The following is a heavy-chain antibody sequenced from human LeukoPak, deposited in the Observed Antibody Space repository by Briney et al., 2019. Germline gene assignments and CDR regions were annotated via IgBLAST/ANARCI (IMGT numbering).Heavy chain of an antibody. CDR1: GGSFSGYY. CDR2: INHSGST. D-gene: IGHD6-19*01. Sequence: PSETLSLTCAVYGGSFSGYYWSWIRQPPGKGLEWIGEINHSGSTNYNPSLKSRVTISVDTSKNQFSLKLSSVTAADTAVYYCARGSIAVAGLRYWGQGTLVTVSS. V-gene: IGHV4-34*01. CDR3: ARGSIAVAGLRY. J-gene: IGHJ4*02.